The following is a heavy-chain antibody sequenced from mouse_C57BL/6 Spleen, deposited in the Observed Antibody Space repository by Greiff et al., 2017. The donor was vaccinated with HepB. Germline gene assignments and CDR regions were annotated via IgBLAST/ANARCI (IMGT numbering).Heavy chain of an antibody. V-gene: IGHV1-15*01. CDR1: GYTFTDYE. CDR3: TLITTVEAMDY. J-gene: IGHJ4*01. D-gene: IGHD1-1*01. CDR2: IDPETGGT. Sequence: QVQLKQSGAELVRPGASVTLSCEASGYTFTDYEMHWVKQTPVHGLEWIGAIDPETGGTAYNQKFKGKAILTADKSSSTAYMELRSLTSEDSTVYYCTLITTVEAMDYWGQGTSVTVSS.